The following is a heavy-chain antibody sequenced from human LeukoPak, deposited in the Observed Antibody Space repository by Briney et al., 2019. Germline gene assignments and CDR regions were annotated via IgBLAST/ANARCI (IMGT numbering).Heavy chain of an antibody. CDR3: AKIYYYHSGSFDY. CDR1: GYTFSTFN. CDR2: FSSAGRST. D-gene: IGHD3-10*01. V-gene: IGHV3-30*18. Sequence: GGSLTLSCAASGYTFSTFNMHWVRQAPGKGLEWVAVFSSAGRSTFYAENVQGRITLSRDNSKNTLSLQMNSLRAEDTAVYYCAKIYYYHSGSFDYWGQGTLVTVSS. J-gene: IGHJ4*02.